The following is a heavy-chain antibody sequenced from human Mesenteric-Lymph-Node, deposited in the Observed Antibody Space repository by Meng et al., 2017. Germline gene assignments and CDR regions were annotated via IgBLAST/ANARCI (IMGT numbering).Heavy chain of an antibody. V-gene: IGHV3-33*01. D-gene: IGHD3-9*01. J-gene: IGHJ4*02. CDR1: GFTFSSYG. CDR3: AGDKASYDILTGYQTLWYFDY. Sequence: GESLKISCAASGFTFSSYGMHWVRQAPGKGLEWVAVIWYDGSNKYYADSVKGRFTISRDNAKNSLYLQMNSLRAEDTAVYYCAGDKASYDILTGYQTLWYFDYWGQGTLVTVSS. CDR2: IWYDGSNK.